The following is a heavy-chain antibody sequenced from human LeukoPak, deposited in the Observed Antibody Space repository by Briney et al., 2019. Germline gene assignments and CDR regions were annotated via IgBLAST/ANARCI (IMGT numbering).Heavy chain of an antibody. D-gene: IGHD6-6*01. J-gene: IGHJ6*02. CDR3: ARVPIAARPDYYYGMDV. V-gene: IGHV3-7*01. CDR2: IKQDGSEK. Sequence: GGSLRLSCAASGFTFSSDWMSWVRQAPGKGLEWVANIKQDGSEKYYVDSVKGRFTISRDNATNSLYLQMNSLRAEDTAVYCCARVPIAARPDYYYGMDVWGQGTTVTVSS. CDR1: GFTFSSDW.